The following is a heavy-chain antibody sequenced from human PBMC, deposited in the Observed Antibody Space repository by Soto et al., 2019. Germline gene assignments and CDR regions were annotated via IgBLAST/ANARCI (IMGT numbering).Heavy chain of an antibody. V-gene: IGHV4-4*07. CDR1: GDSVSKYY. D-gene: IGHD4-17*01. CDR3: ARSPAYGDYTNLDT. CDR2: IHSTRSP. Sequence: SETLSLTCTVSGDSVSKYYWNWIRQPAGKGLEWIGRIHSTRSPNYNPSLKSRVTMSVDTSKNQFSLKLNLTSVTAADTAVYYCARSPAYGDYTNLDTWGQGTLVTVSS. J-gene: IGHJ5*02.